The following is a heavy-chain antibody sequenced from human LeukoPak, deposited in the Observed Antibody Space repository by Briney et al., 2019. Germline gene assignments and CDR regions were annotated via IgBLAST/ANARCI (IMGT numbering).Heavy chain of an antibody. D-gene: IGHD5-18*01. CDR1: GGSLSGGGYY. CDR2: IYSSGST. J-gene: IGHJ4*02. Sequence: SQTLSLTCTVSGGSLSGGGYYWTWVRQHPGKGLEWIGFIYSSGSTSYNPSLKSRVTMSVDKSKNQFSLNMTSVTAADTAIHYCARDRGYSYGRPLDYWGQGTLVTVSS. CDR3: ARDRGYSYGRPLDY. V-gene: IGHV4-31*03.